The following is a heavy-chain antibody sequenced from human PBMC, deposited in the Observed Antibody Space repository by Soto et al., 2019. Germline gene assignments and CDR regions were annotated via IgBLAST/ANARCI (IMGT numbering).Heavy chain of an antibody. Sequence: QVQLVQSGAEVKKPGASVKVSCKASGYPVTSYGISWVRQAPGQGLEWMGWIDTYNGNTNYAQKLQGRATMTTDTSTSTAYMELRSLRSDDTAVYYCARDPVGPAWFDPWGQGTLVTVSS. CDR1: GYPVTSYG. J-gene: IGHJ5*02. CDR2: IDTYNGNT. CDR3: ARDPVGPAWFDP. D-gene: IGHD1-26*01. V-gene: IGHV1-18*01.